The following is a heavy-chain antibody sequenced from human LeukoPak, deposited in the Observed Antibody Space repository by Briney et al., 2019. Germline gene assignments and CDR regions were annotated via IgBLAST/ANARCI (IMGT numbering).Heavy chain of an antibody. Sequence: SETLSLTCDVSGVSIQSYWWSWVRKPAGKGLEWIGRIYTTGRTNYSPSFQSRVTMSIDVSSNQFSLTLRSVTAADTAVYYCARSGYTISAYHSDFWGQGAPVTVSS. CDR3: ARSGYTISAYHSDF. J-gene: IGHJ4*02. V-gene: IGHV4-4*07. D-gene: IGHD5-18*01. CDR2: IYTTGRT. CDR1: GVSIQSYW.